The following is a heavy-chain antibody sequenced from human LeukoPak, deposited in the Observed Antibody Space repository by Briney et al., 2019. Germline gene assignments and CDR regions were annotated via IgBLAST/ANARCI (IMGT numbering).Heavy chain of an antibody. D-gene: IGHD2-2*01. CDR1: GYTFTSYD. J-gene: IGHJ6*03. V-gene: IGHV1-8*03. Sequence: ASVKVSCKASGYTFTSYDINWVRQATGQGLEWMGWMNPNSGNTGYAQKFQGRVTITRNTSISTAYMELSSLRSEDTAVYYCARGLRKHIVVVPAAHYYYYMDVWGKGTTVTVSS. CDR2: MNPNSGNT. CDR3: ARGLRKHIVVVPAAHYYYYMDV.